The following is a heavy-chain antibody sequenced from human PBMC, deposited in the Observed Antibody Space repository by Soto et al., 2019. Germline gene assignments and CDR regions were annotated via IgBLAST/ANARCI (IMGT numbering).Heavy chain of an antibody. Sequence: QVQLVQSGAEVKEPGASVKISCKASGYTFASYHMHWVRQAPGQGLEWMGKINPDTGGAGYAQNFQGRVAVTRDTSANTVYMELSGLRSEDTAVYFCATEGDPRLYAATVCDSWGQGTLVSVSS. CDR3: ATEGDPRLYAATVCDS. CDR1: GYTFASYH. CDR2: INPDTGGA. D-gene: IGHD3-16*01. J-gene: IGHJ4*02. V-gene: IGHV1-46*01.